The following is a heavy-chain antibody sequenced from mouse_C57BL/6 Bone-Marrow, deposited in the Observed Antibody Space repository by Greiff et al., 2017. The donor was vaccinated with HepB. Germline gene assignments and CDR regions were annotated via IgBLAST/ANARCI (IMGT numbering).Heavy chain of an antibody. J-gene: IGHJ3*01. D-gene: IGHD1-1*01. V-gene: IGHV1-64*01. CDR3: ARGDYYGSSYRFAY. CDR1: GYTFTSYW. Sequence: QVQLQQSGAELVKPGASVKLSCKASGYTFTSYWMHWVKQRPGQGLEWIGMIHPNSGSTNYNEKFKIKATLTVDKSSSTAYMQLSSLTSEDSAVYYCARGDYYGSSYRFAYWGQGTLVTVSA. CDR2: IHPNSGST.